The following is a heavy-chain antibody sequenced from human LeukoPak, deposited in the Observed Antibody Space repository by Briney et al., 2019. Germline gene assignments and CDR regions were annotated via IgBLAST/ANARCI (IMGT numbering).Heavy chain of an antibody. CDR3: ARGSYDFWSSNYYYSEGYGTDV. CDR1: GFTFGSYS. V-gene: IGHV3-48*01. J-gene: IGHJ6*02. Sequence: GGSLRLSCAASGFTFGSYSMNWVRQAPAKGGEWVSYISSSSSTLYYADSVNGRFTISRDNAKNSLYLQMHSLRAEDTAVYYCARGSYDFWSSNYYYSEGYGTDVWGQGTTVTVSS. D-gene: IGHD3-3*01. CDR2: ISSSSSTL.